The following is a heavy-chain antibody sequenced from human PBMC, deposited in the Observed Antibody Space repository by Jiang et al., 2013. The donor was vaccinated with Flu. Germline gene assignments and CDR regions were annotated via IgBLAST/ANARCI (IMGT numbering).Heavy chain of an antibody. CDR2: ISWDGVSI. J-gene: IGHJ4*02. V-gene: IGHV3-9*01. D-gene: IGHD2-2*01. CDR1: GFTFDDFA. CDR3: AKDLGGVVEVPVV. Sequence: QLVESGGRWVQPGRSLRLSCGTSGFTFDDFAMHWVRQAPGKGLEWVSGISWDGVSIHYADSVGGRFTISRDNARDSLYLQMNGLRAEDTAFYYCAKDLGGVVEVPVVWGPGTLVTVSS.